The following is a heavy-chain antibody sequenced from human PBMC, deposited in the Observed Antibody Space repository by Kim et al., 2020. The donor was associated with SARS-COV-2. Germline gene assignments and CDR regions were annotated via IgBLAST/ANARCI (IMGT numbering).Heavy chain of an antibody. CDR2: INDSGTT. D-gene: IGHD4-17*01. V-gene: IGHV4-34*01. Sequence: SETLSLTCAVFGGSLRGYYWSWIRQPPGKGLEWIGEINDSGTTNYNPSLKSRVTISMDTSKNHFSLKLISVTAADTAVYYCATNPGATVTTSGAWGNGTTVTVSS. CDR3: ATNPGATVTTSGA. J-gene: IGHJ6*04. CDR1: GGSLRGYY.